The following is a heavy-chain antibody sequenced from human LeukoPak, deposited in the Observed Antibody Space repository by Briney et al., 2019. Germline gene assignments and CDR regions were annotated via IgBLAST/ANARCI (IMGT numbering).Heavy chain of an antibody. CDR2: IYPGDSDT. Sequence: PGESLKISCEAFGYSFTGHWIGWVRQVPGRGLEFLGTIYPGDSDTRYSPSLEGRVTISVNKSINTAYLQWSGLRASDTAMYYCARYGKSGTYSHGFDVWGQGTMVIVSS. CDR1: GYSFTGHW. V-gene: IGHV5-51*01. J-gene: IGHJ3*01. D-gene: IGHD3-10*01. CDR3: ARYGKSGTYSHGFDV.